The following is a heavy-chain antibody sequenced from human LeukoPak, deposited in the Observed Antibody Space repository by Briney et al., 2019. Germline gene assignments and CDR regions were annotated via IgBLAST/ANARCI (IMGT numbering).Heavy chain of an antibody. CDR2: ISSSGSTI. Sequence: GGSLRLSCAASRFTFSTYSMNWVRQAPGKGLEWVSYISSSGSTIYYADSVKSRFTISRDNAKNSLYLQMNSLRAEDTAVYYCARIVGELSRPLDYWGQGTLVTVSS. CDR1: RFTFSTYS. V-gene: IGHV3-48*04. CDR3: ARIVGELSRPLDY. J-gene: IGHJ4*02. D-gene: IGHD3-10*01.